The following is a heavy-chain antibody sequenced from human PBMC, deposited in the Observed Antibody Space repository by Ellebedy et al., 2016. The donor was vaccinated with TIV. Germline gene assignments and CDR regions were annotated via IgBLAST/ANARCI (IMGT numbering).Heavy chain of an antibody. D-gene: IGHD2-8*01. J-gene: IGHJ4*02. CDR2: IIPIFGTA. V-gene: IGHV1-69*13. CDR3: TRDLTNPVRGDY. Sequence: AASVKVSCKASGGTFSSYAISWVRQAPGQGLEWMGRIIPIFGTANYAQKFQGRVTITADESTSTAYMELSSLRSEDTAVYYCTRDLTNPVRGDYWGQGTLVTVSP. CDR1: GGTFSSYA.